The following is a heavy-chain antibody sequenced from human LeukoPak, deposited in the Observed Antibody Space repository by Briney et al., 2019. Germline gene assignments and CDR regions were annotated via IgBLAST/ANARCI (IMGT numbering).Heavy chain of an antibody. CDR3: ARAPEWLIFDY. Sequence: TGGSLRLSCAASGFTFSDYSMNWVRQAPGKGLEWVSVIYSGGSTYYADSVKGRFTISRHNSKNTLYLQMNSLRAEDTAVYYCARAPEWLIFDYWGQGTLVTVSS. J-gene: IGHJ4*02. V-gene: IGHV3-53*04. D-gene: IGHD6-19*01. CDR1: GFTFSDYS. CDR2: IYSGGST.